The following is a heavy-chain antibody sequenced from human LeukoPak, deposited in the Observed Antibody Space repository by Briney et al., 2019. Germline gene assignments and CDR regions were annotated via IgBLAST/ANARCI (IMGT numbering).Heavy chain of an antibody. CDR2: IHISGST. V-gene: IGHV4-4*07. CDR3: ARGLYYDILTGYYTPLDY. D-gene: IGHD3-9*01. Sequence: SETLSLTCTVSGGSISDFHWSWIRQPAGKGLEWIGRIHISGSTNYNPSLKSRVTISVDTSKNQFSLKLSSVTAADTAVYYCARGLYYDILTGYYTPLDYWGQGTLVTVSS. J-gene: IGHJ4*02. CDR1: GGSISDFH.